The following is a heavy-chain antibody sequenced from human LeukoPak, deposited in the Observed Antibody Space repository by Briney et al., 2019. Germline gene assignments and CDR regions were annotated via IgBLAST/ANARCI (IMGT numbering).Heavy chain of an antibody. CDR2: IKQDGSET. CDR3: ARDWAF. CDR1: GLTFSSYW. Sequence: PGGSLRLSCAGSGLTFSSYWMSWVRKAPGKGLEWVAIIKQDGSETYYVDSVKGRFTISRDNAKNLPYLQMNSLRAEDTAVYYCARDWAFWGQGTLVTVSS. D-gene: IGHD3-16*01. J-gene: IGHJ4*02. V-gene: IGHV3-7*01.